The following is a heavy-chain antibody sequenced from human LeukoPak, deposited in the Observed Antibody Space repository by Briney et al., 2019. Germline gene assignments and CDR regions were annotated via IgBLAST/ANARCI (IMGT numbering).Heavy chain of an antibody. J-gene: IGHJ4*02. CDR3: ARGLWFGDQNHPFDY. CDR2: ISYDGSNK. Sequence: GGSLRLSCVASGFTFSRYGMHWVRQAPGKGLEWVAVISYDGSNKYYADSVKGRFTISRDNSKNTLYLQMGSLRAEDMAVYYCARGLWFGDQNHPFDYWGQGTLVTVSS. V-gene: IGHV3-30*19. CDR1: GFTFSRYG. D-gene: IGHD3-10*01.